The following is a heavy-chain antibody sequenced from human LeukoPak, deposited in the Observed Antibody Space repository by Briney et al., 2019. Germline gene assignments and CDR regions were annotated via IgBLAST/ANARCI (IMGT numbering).Heavy chain of an antibody. J-gene: IGHJ4*02. V-gene: IGHV3-48*03. CDR3: ARTMWGFGY. Sequence: GGSLRLSCASSGFAFSDYEMNWVSQAPGKGLEWVSYISSSGSIIYYADSVKGRFTISRDNAKRSLFLQMNSLRVEDTAVYYCARTMWGFGYWGQGTLVTVSS. CDR1: GFAFSDYE. CDR2: ISSSGSII. D-gene: IGHD7-27*01.